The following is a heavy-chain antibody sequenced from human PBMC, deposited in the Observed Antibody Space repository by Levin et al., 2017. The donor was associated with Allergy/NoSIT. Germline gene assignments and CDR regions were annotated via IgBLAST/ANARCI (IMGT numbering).Heavy chain of an antibody. D-gene: IGHD6-19*01. CDR1: GFTFSSYG. Sequence: LSLTCAASGFTFSSYGMHWVRQAPGKGLEWVAVISSDGRKKFYADSVKGRFTISRDNSKNTLDLQMNSLRAEDTAVYYCAKDVYGSGWYPLGNDAFEMWGHGTKVSVSS. CDR2: ISSDGRKK. CDR3: AKDVYGSGWYPLGNDAFEM. V-gene: IGHV3-30*18. J-gene: IGHJ3*02.